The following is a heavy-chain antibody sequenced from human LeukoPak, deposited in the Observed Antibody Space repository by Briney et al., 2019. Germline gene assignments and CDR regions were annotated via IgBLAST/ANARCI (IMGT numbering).Heavy chain of an antibody. V-gene: IGHV3-15*01. CDR2: IKSKTDGGTT. Sequence: GGSLRLSCAASGFTFSNAWMSWVRQAPGKGLEWVGRIKSKTDGGTTDYAAPVKGRFTISRDDSKNTLYVQMNSLKTEDTAVYYCTTMANYEKSFDYWGQGTLVTVSS. D-gene: IGHD1-7*01. J-gene: IGHJ4*02. CDR1: GFTFSNAW. CDR3: TTMANYEKSFDY.